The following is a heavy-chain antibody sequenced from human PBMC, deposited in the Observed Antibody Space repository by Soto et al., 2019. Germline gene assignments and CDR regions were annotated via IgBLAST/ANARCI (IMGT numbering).Heavy chain of an antibody. Sequence: GGSLRLSCAASGFTFSSYAMSWVRQAPGKGLEWVSAISGSGGSTYYADSVKGRFTISRDNSKNTLYLQMNSLRAEDTAVYYCVKGVQVTMIVVINDAFDIWGQGTMVTVSS. D-gene: IGHD3-22*01. J-gene: IGHJ3*02. CDR1: GFTFSSYA. V-gene: IGHV3-23*01. CDR3: VKGVQVTMIVVINDAFDI. CDR2: ISGSGGST.